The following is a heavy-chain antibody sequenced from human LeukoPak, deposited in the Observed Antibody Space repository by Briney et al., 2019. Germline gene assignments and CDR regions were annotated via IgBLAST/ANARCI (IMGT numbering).Heavy chain of an antibody. J-gene: IGHJ4*02. CDR3: ARPNSYSSGWYRY. CDR2: INHSGST. CDR1: GGSFSGYY. Sequence: SETLSLTCAVYGGSFSGYYWSWIRQPPGKGLEWIGEINHSGSTNYNPSLKSRVTISVDTSKNQFSLKLSSVTAADTAVYYCARPNSYSSGWYRYWGQGTLVTVSS. D-gene: IGHD6-19*01. V-gene: IGHV4-34*01.